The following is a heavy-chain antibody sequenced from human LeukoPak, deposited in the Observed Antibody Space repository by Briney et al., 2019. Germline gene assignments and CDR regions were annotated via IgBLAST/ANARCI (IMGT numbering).Heavy chain of an antibody. CDR3: AKNSSGGYSDY. CDR2: ISTYTGYS. V-gene: IGHV1-18*01. D-gene: IGHD6-19*01. Sequence: APVKVSCKASGYTFTSSGISWVRQAPGQGLGWMGWISTYTGYSKYAQNLQGRVTMTADTSTSTAYMELSSLRSDDTAVYYCAKNSSGGYSDYWGQGTLVTVSS. CDR1: GYTFTSSG. J-gene: IGHJ4*02.